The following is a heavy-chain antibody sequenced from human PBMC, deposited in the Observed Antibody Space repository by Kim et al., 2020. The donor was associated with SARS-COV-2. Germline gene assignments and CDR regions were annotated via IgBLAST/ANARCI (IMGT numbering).Heavy chain of an antibody. Sequence: ASVKVSCKASGYTFTSYDINWVRQAIGQGLEWMGWMNPNSGNTGYAQKFQGRVTMTRNTSISTAYMELSSLRSEDTAVYYCARVRSARRLLDYYYMDVWGKGTTATVSS. CDR3: ARVRSARRLLDYYYMDV. J-gene: IGHJ6*03. D-gene: IGHD6-6*01. CDR2: MNPNSGNT. CDR1: GYTFTSYD. V-gene: IGHV1-8*01.